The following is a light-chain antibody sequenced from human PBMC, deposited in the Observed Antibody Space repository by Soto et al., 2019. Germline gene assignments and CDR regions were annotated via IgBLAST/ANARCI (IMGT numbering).Light chain of an antibody. CDR3: QQYSSYSWLS. CDR1: QSIKSW. CDR2: KAS. Sequence: DIQLTQSPSTLSASVGDRVTITCRASQSIKSWLAWYQQKPGEAPKLLIYKASTLGSGVPSRFSGSASGTEFTLIIISLQPDDFAMYYCQQYSSYSWLSFGGGTKVDI. V-gene: IGKV1-5*03. J-gene: IGKJ4*01.